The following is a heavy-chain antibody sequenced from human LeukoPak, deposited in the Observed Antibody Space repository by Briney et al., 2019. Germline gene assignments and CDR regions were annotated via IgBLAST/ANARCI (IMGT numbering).Heavy chain of an antibody. CDR1: GFTFSNAW. V-gene: IGHV3-15*01. D-gene: IGHD4-17*01. Sequence: KSGGSLRLSCAASGFTFSNAWMSWVRQAPGKGLEWVGRIKSKTDGGTTDYAAPVKGRFTISRDDSKNTLYLQMNSLKTEDTAVYYCTTPAGDPPWDFDYWDQGTLVTVSS. J-gene: IGHJ4*02. CDR2: IKSKTDGGTT. CDR3: TTPAGDPPWDFDY.